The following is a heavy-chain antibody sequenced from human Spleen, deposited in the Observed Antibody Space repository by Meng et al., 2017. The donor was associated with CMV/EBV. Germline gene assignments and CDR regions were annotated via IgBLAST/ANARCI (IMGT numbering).Heavy chain of an antibody. CDR1: GFTFSSYA. CDR3: AKGYREYQLLEDAFDI. CDR2: IGGSGGST. Sequence: ETLSLTCAASGFTFSSYAMIWVRQAPGKGLDWVSAIGGSGGSTYYADSVKGRFTISGDNSKNTLYLQMNSLRADDTAVYYCAKGYREYQLLEDAFDIWGQGTMVTVSS. D-gene: IGHD2-2*01. V-gene: IGHV3-23*01. J-gene: IGHJ3*02.